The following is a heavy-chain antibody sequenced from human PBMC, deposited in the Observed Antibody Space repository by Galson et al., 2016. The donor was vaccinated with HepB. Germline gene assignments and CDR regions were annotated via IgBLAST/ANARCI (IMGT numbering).Heavy chain of an antibody. Sequence: SETLSLTCAVSGDSISSSTWWSWVRQPPGKGLEWLGEIYHSGNTNYNPSLKSRPTMSVEKPKNQFSLKLSFVTAADTAVYYCARDQDGDIQQRPLGYWGQGTLVTVSS. CDR3: ARDQDGDIQQRPLGY. CDR1: GDSISSSTW. CDR2: IYHSGNT. V-gene: IGHV4-4*02. D-gene: IGHD5-24*01. J-gene: IGHJ4*02.